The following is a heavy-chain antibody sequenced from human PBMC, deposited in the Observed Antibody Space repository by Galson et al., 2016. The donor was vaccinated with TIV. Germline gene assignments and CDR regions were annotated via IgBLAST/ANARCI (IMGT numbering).Heavy chain of an antibody. Sequence: SVKVSCKASGGTFSSYVIKWVRQAPGQGLEWMGEIIPMFGTANYAQKFQGRVTITADESTSTASMELSSLRSEDTAVYYCAKDRNTAFDTHDSYYGLDVWGQGTTVIVSS. CDR3: AKDRNTAFDTHDSYYGLDV. D-gene: IGHD5-18*01. CDR1: GGTFSSYV. CDR2: IIPMFGTA. J-gene: IGHJ6*02. V-gene: IGHV1-69*13.